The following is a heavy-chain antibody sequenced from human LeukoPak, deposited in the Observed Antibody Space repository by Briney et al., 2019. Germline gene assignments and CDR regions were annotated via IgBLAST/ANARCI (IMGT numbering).Heavy chain of an antibody. CDR3: AKSAYYDASGYSREYYFDY. D-gene: IGHD3-22*01. V-gene: IGHV3-23*01. J-gene: IGHJ4*02. Sequence: AGGSLRVSCVPSGFSFSNYAMSWVRQAPGKGLEWVSSIKGRFTISRDKTKNTLYMQMNSLRAEDTAVYYCAKSAYYDASGYSREYYFDYWGQGTLVTVSS. CDR2: I. CDR1: GFSFSNYA.